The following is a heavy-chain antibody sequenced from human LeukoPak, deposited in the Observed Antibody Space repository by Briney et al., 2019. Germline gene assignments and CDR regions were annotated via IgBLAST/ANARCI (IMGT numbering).Heavy chain of an antibody. CDR1: GGSISSYY. CDR3: ARGTVGYCSGGSCQGWFGP. D-gene: IGHD2-15*01. CDR2: IYTSGST. V-gene: IGHV4-4*07. J-gene: IGHJ5*02. Sequence: SGTLSLTCTVSGGSISSYYWSWIRQPAGKGLEWIGRIYTSGSTNYNPSLKSRVTMSVDTSKNQFSLKLSSVTAADTAVYYCARGTVGYCSGGSCQGWFGPWGQGTLVTVSS.